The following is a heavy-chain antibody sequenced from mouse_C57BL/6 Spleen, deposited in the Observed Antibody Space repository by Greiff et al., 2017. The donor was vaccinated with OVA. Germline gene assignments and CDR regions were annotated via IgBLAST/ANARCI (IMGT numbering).Heavy chain of an antibody. V-gene: IGHV1-61*01. Sequence: QVQLQQSGAELVRPGSSVKLSCKASGYTFTSSLMDWVKQSPGQGLEWIVNIYPSDSETHYNQKFKDKATLTVDKSSSTAYMQLSSLTSDDSAVYYCAKEGPYYYGSSSFHFDYWGQGTTLTVSS. CDR2: IYPSDSET. J-gene: IGHJ2*01. CDR3: AKEGPYYYGSSSFHFDY. CDR1: GYTFTSSL. D-gene: IGHD1-1*01.